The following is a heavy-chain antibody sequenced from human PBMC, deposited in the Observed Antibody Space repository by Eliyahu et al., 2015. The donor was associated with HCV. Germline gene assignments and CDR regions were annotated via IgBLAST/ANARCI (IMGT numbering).Heavy chain of an antibody. D-gene: IGHD1-26*01. Sequence: EVQLVESGGGLVQPGRSLRLSCAASGFTFAXFALHWVRPAPGKGLGGVSGISWNSGSIGYADSVKGRFTISRDNAKNSLYLQMNSLRAEEMALYYCAKDSGSYYRRGSYAFDIWGQGTMVTVSS. V-gene: IGHV3-9*03. CDR3: AKDSGSYYRRGSYAFDI. CDR1: GFTFAXFA. J-gene: IGHJ3*02. CDR2: ISWNSGSI.